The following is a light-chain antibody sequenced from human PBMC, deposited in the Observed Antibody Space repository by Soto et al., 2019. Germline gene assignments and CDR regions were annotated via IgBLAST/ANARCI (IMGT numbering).Light chain of an antibody. CDR3: QHYNSYSEA. V-gene: IGKV1-5*03. CDR1: QSISSW. Sequence: DIQMTQSPSTLSASVGDRVTITCRARQSISSWLAWYQQKPGKAPKLLIYKASTLKSGVPSRFSGSGSGTEFTLTISSLQPDDFATYYCQHYNSYSEAFGQGTKWIS. J-gene: IGKJ1*01. CDR2: KAS.